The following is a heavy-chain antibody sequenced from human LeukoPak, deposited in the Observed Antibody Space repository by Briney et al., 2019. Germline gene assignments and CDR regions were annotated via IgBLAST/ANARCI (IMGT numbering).Heavy chain of an antibody. D-gene: IGHD3-22*01. CDR2: IIPLFGTA. V-gene: IGHV1-69*13. CDR1: GGTFSNYA. Sequence: SVKVSCKASGGTFSNYAISWVRQAPGHGLDWIGGIIPLFGTAHYAQKFQGRVTITADESTSTVYMEPNSLTSDDTAVYYCARVWGQGSSGYYPFWGQGTLVTVSS. J-gene: IGHJ4*02. CDR3: ARVWGQGSSGYYPF.